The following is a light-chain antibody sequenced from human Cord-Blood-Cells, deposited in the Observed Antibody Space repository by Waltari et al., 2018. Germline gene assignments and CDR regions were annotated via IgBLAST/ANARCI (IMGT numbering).Light chain of an antibody. CDR2: RNN. J-gene: IGLJ1*01. V-gene: IGLV1-47*01. CDR1: SSNIGSNY. CDR3: AAWDDSLSGYV. Sequence: QSVLTQPPSASGTPGQRVTISCSGSSSNIGSNYVSWYQQLPGTAPKLPIYRNNQRPSGVPDRFSGSKSGTSASLAISGLRSEDEADYYCAAWDDSLSGYVFGTGTKVTVL.